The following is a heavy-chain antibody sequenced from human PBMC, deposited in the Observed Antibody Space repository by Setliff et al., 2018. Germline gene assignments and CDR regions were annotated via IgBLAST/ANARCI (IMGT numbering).Heavy chain of an antibody. CDR3: ARDKSPTGVLPQWYFDL. Sequence: GASVKVSCKASGYTFTSYGISWVRQAPGQGLEWMGWISAYNGNTNYAQKLQGRVTMTTDTSTSTVYMELSSLRSEDTAGYYCARDKSPTGVLPQWYFDLWGRGTLVTVSS. D-gene: IGHD7-27*01. J-gene: IGHJ2*01. CDR2: ISAYNGNT. CDR1: GYTFTSYG. V-gene: IGHV1-18*01.